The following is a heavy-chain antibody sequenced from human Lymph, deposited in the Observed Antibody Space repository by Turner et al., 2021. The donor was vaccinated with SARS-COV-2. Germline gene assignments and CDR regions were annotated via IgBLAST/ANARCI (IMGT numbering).Heavy chain of an antibody. CDR1: GFTFSSYA. CDR2: ISYDGSNK. Sequence: VQLVESGVGVVQPGRSLRLSCTASGFTFSSYAMHWVRQAPGKGLEWVSLISYDGSNKSYADSVKGRFTISRDNSKNTLYLQMNSLRTEDTAVYYCAREMGSGSDYWGQGTLVTVSS. CDR3: AREMGSGSDY. V-gene: IGHV3-30*04. J-gene: IGHJ4*02. D-gene: IGHD3-10*01.